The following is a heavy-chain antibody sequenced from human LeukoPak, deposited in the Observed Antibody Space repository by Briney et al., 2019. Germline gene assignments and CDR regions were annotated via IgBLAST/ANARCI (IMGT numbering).Heavy chain of an antibody. V-gene: IGHV4-30-2*02. D-gene: IGHD5-18*01. CDR2: IYHSGST. Sequence: PSQTLSLTCAVSGGSISSGGYSWRWIRQPPGKGLEWIGYIYHSGSTYYNPSLKSRVTISVDTSKNQFSLKLSSVTAADTAVYYCASGPPTGYSYVYWGQGTLVTVSS. CDR1: GGSISSGGYS. J-gene: IGHJ4*02. CDR3: ASGPPTGYSYVY.